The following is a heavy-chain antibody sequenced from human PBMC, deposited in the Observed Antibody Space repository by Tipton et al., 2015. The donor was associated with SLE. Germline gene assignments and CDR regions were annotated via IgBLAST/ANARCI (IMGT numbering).Heavy chain of an antibody. V-gene: IGHV4-4*02. J-gene: IGHJ2*01. D-gene: IGHD3-16*02. Sequence: TLSLTCAVSGGSITSDDWLNWVRQAPGKGLEWIAEISPTGSTNSNPSLKSRVSISVDKSKNQFYLYLSSVTAADTAVYYCARFFPYSYSTWYFDLWGRGTLVTVSS. CDR1: GGSITSDDW. CDR3: ARFFPYSYSTWYFDL. CDR2: ISPTGST.